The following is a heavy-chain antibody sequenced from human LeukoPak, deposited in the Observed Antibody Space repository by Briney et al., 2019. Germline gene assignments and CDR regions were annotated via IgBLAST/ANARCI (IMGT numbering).Heavy chain of an antibody. D-gene: IGHD2-2*01. CDR1: GFTFTSSA. CDR2: IVVGSGNT. CDR3: ARDRDIVVVPAAIHYYYYGMDV. V-gene: IGHV1-58*01. Sequence: ASVKVSCKASGFTFTSSAVQWVRQARGQRLEWIGWIVVGSGNTNYAQKFQERVTITRDMSTSTAYMELSSLRSEDTAVYYCARDRDIVVVPAAIHYYYYGMDVWGQGTTVTVSS. J-gene: IGHJ6*02.